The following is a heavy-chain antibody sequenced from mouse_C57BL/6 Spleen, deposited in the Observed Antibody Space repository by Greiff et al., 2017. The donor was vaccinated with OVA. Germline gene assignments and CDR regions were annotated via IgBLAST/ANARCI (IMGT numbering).Heavy chain of an antibody. Sequence: EVKLQESGGGLVQPGGSMKLSCVASGFTFSNYWMNWVRQSPEKGLEWVAQIRLKSDNYATHYAESVKGRFTISRDDSKSSVYLQMNNLRAEDTGIYYCTGGYYGSTFYWYFDVWGTGTTVTVSS. CDR3: TGGYYGSTFYWYFDV. J-gene: IGHJ1*03. CDR2: IRLKSDNYAT. CDR1: GFTFSNYW. V-gene: IGHV6-3*01. D-gene: IGHD1-1*01.